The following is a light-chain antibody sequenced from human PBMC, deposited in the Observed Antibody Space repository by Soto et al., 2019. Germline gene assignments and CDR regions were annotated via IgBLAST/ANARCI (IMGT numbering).Light chain of an antibody. CDR2: GAS. J-gene: IGKJ4*01. CDR1: QSVTSRC. Sequence: EIVLTQSPGTLSLSPGDIATLSCWSSQSVTSRCLGWYQQKPGQAPRLLISGASSRDTGITDRFSGSGSGTDFTLTISGLEPEDCAVYYCQKYGNSPDTFGGGNKVEMK. CDR3: QKYGNSPDT. V-gene: IGKV3-20*01.